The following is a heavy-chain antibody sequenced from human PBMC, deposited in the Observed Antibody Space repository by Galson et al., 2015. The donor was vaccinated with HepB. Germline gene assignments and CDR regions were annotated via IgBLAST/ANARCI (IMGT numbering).Heavy chain of an antibody. J-gene: IGHJ4*02. CDR3: TTESYNYDSSGCDY. D-gene: IGHD3-22*01. Sequence: SLRLSCAASGFTFSNAWMSWVRQAPGKGLEWVGRIKSKTAGGTTDYAAPVKGRFTISRDDSKNTLYLQMNSLKTEDTAVYYCTTESYNYDSSGCDYWGQGTLVTVSS. CDR2: IKSKTAGGTT. CDR1: GFTFSNAW. V-gene: IGHV3-15*01.